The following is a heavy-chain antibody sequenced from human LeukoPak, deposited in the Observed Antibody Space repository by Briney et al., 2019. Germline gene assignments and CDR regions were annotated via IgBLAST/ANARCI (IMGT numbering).Heavy chain of an antibody. D-gene: IGHD6-13*01. CDR1: GGSISSGSYY. Sequence: SQTLSLTCTVSGGSISSGSYYWSWIRQPAGKGLEWIGRIYTSGSTNYNPSLKSRVTMSVDTSKNQFSLKLTSVTAADTAVYYCARVPSSSWYYFDYWGQGTLVTVSS. CDR3: ARVPSSSWYYFDY. V-gene: IGHV4-61*02. CDR2: IYTSGST. J-gene: IGHJ4*02.